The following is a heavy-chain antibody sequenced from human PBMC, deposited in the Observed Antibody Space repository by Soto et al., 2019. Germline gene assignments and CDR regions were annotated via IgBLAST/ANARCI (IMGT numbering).Heavy chain of an antibody. J-gene: IGHJ4*02. V-gene: IGHV3-30-3*01. CDR3: ARDRYMVVVVPDY. D-gene: IGHD2-2*01. CDR1: GFTFSSYA. Sequence: GGSLRLSCAASGFTFSSYAMHWVRQAPGKGLEWVAHISHDGSNNYYADSVKGRFTISRDNSKNMVYMQMNSLRVDDTAVYYCARDRYMVVVVPDYWGQGTLVTVSS. CDR2: ISHDGSNN.